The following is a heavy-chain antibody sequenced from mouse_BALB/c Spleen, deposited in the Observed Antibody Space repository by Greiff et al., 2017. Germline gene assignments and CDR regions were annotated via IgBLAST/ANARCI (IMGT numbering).Heavy chain of an antibody. CDR2: INHSTGYT. CDR1: GYTFTSYW. Sequence: QVQLQQSGAELAKPGASVKMSCKASGYTFTSYWMHWVKQRPGQGLEWIGYINHSTGYTEYNQKFKDKATLTADKSSSTAYMQLRSLTSEYSAVYYCARDYGFDYWGQGTTLTVSS. CDR3: ARDYGFDY. J-gene: IGHJ2*01. V-gene: IGHV1-7*01. D-gene: IGHD1-1*01.